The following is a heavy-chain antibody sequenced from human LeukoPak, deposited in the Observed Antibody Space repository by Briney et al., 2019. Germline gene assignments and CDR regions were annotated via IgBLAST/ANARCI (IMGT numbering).Heavy chain of an antibody. D-gene: IGHD6-13*01. V-gene: IGHV3-23*01. CDR1: GFTFSIYA. J-gene: IGHJ4*02. Sequence: PGGSLRLSCAASGFTFSIYAMSWVRQAPGKGPEWVSGISGSSSSTYFSGSLKGRFTISRDNSKNTLSLQMNSLRAEDTAVYYCAKGGGIAAPGGDFDYWGQGTLVTVSS. CDR3: AKGGGIAAPGGDFDY. CDR2: ISGSSSST.